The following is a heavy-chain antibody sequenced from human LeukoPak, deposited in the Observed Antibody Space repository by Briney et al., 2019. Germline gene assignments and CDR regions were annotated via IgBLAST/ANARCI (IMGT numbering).Heavy chain of an antibody. D-gene: IGHD1-26*01. CDR2: INTNTGNP. CDR3: ATSGSYYPDYYYYMDV. V-gene: IGHV7-4-1*02. Sequence: ASVKVSCKASGYTFTSYAMNWVRQAPGQGLEWMGWINTNTGNPTYAQGFTGRFVFSLDTSVSTAYLQISSLKAEDTAVYYCATSGSYYPDYYYYMDVWGKGTTVTVSS. CDR1: GYTFTSYA. J-gene: IGHJ6*03.